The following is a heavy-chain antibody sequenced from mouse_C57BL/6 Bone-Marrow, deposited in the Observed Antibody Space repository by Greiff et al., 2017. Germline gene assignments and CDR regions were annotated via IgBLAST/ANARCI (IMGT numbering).Heavy chain of an antibody. J-gene: IGHJ2*01. CDR2: FHPYNDDT. D-gene: IGHD5-1*01. V-gene: IGHV1-47*01. Sequence: VQGVESGAELVKPGASVKMSCKASGYTFTTYPIEWMKQNPGKSLEWIGNFHPYNDDTKYNEKFKGKATLTVEKSSNTVYLELSRLTSDDSAVYYWAKSSTLFYYFDYWGQGTTLTVSS. CDR3: AKSSTLFYYFDY. CDR1: GYTFTTYP.